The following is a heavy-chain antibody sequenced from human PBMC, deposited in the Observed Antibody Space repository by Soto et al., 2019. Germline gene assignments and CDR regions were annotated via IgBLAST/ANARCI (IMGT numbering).Heavy chain of an antibody. J-gene: IGHJ6*02. Sequence: SVKVSCKASGGTFSSYAISWLRQAPGQGLEWMGGIIPIFGTANYAQKFQGRVTITADKSTSTAYMELSSLRSEDTAVYYCARWEAARLGYYYYGMDVWGQGTTVTVSS. CDR3: ARWEAARLGYYYYGMDV. D-gene: IGHD6-6*01. CDR1: GGTFSSYA. V-gene: IGHV1-69*06. CDR2: IIPIFGTA.